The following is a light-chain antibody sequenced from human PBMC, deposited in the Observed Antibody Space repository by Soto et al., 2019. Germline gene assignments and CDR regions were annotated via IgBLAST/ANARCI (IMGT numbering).Light chain of an antibody. CDR2: EVS. J-gene: IGLJ2*01. V-gene: IGLV2-8*01. Sequence: QSALTQPPSASGSPGQSVTISCTGTSSDVGGYNYVSWYQQHPGKAPKLMISEVSKRPSGVPDRFSGSKSGNTASLTVSGLQAEDEADYYCSSYAGSYTLVFGAGTKLTVL. CDR1: SSDVGGYNY. CDR3: SSYAGSYTLV.